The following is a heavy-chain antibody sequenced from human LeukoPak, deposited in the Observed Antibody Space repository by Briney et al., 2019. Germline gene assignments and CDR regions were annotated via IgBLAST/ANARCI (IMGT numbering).Heavy chain of an antibody. Sequence: GGSLRLSCAASGFTFSNYYMNWVRQAPGKGLEWVANIKQDGSEKYYVDSVRGRFTISRDNAKNSLYLQMNSLRDEDTAVYYCASSGSYRFDYWGQGTLVTVSS. CDR3: ASSGSYRFDY. CDR2: IKQDGSEK. V-gene: IGHV3-7*01. CDR1: GFTFSNYY. J-gene: IGHJ4*02. D-gene: IGHD1-26*01.